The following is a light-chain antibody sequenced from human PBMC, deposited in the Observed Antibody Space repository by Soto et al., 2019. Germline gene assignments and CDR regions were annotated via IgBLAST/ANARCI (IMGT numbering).Light chain of an antibody. V-gene: IGKV1-5*03. CDR2: KAS. J-gene: IGKJ2*01. Sequence: DIQMTQSPSTLSASVGGRVTITCRASQSIGGWLAWYQQKQGKAPKLLIYKASSLESGVPPRFSASGSETEFTLTINSLQPDDFATYYCQQYHRFPYTFGQGTKLEIK. CDR3: QQYHRFPYT. CDR1: QSIGGW.